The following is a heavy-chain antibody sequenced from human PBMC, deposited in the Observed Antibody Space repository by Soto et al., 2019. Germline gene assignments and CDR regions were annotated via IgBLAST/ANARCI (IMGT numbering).Heavy chain of an antibody. J-gene: IGHJ4*02. CDR3: ARDTPRGYSYGSFDY. Sequence: SETLSLTCTVSGGSISSGGYYWSWIRQHPGKGLEWIGYIYYSGSTYYNPSLKSRVTISVDTSKNQFSLKLSSVTAADTAVYYCARDTPRGYSYGSFDYWRQGTLVTVSS. V-gene: IGHV4-31*03. CDR1: GGSISSGGYY. CDR2: IYYSGST. D-gene: IGHD5-18*01.